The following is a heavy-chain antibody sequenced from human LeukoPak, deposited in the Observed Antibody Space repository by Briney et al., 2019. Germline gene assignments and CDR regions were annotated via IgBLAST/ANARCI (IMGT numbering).Heavy chain of an antibody. CDR3: ARVLCSSTSCLGYSGYDYIDY. D-gene: IGHD2-2*01. J-gene: IGHJ4*02. CDR1: GGSISFYY. CDR2: IYYSGST. Sequence: SETLSLTCTVSGGSISFYYWNWIRQPPGKGLEWIGYIYYSGSTNYNPSLKSRVTISVDTSKNQFSLKLSSVTAADTAVYYCARVLCSSTSCLGYSGYDYIDYWGQGTLVTVSS. V-gene: IGHV4-59*08.